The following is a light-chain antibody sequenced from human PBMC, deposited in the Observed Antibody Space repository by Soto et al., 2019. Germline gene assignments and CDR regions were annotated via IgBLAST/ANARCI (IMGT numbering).Light chain of an antibody. J-gene: IGLJ1*01. CDR1: SSDVGGYNY. Sequence: QSALTQPASVSGSPGQSITISCTGTSSDVGGYNYVSWYQQHPGKAPKLMIYDVSNRPSGVSNRFSGSKSGNTASLTISGLQAEDEADYYCSPYTSRSSSTYVFGTGTKLTVL. CDR2: DVS. CDR3: SPYTSRSSSTYV. V-gene: IGLV2-14*01.